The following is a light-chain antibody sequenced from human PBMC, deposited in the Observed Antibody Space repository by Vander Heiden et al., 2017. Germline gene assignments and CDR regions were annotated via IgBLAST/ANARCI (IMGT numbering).Light chain of an antibody. Sequence: VMTTSPDSLAMSPVERAPIACRSSQSLFFRSDDKNYLAWFQQKVGQPPKQLIYWASFREPGVPDRFIGSGSGTAFTLTISSLQPEDVAVYYCQQYYSTPWTFGQGTNVEVK. J-gene: IGKJ1*01. V-gene: IGKV4-1*01. CDR1: QSLFFRSDDKNY. CDR2: WAS. CDR3: QQYYSTPWT.